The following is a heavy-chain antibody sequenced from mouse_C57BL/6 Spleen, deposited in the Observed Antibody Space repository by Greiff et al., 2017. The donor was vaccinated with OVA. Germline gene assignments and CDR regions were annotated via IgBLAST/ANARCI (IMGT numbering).Heavy chain of an antibody. Sequence: VKLQQSGPELVKPGASVKISCKASGYTFTDYYMNWVKQSQGKSLEWIGDINPNNGGTSYKQKLKGKATLTVDKSSSTAYMELRSLTAEDSAVYYCARDHYYGSIYPWFAYWGQGILVTVSA. V-gene: IGHV1-26*01. CDR2: INPNNGGT. J-gene: IGHJ3*01. CDR1: GYTFTDYY. CDR3: ARDHYYGSIYPWFAY. D-gene: IGHD1-1*01.